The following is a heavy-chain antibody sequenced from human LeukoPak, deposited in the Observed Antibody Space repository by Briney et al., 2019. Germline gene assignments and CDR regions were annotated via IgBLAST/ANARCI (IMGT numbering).Heavy chain of an antibody. J-gene: IGHJ5*02. D-gene: IGHD6-13*01. Sequence: SETLSLTCAVYGGSFSGYCWSWIRQSPGKGLEWIGRIYTSGSTNYNPSLKSRVTISVDTSKNQFSLKLSSVTAADTAVYYCARGQQLVGDWFDPWGQGTLVTVSS. CDR1: GGSFSGYC. CDR3: ARGQQLVGDWFDP. V-gene: IGHV4-4*08. CDR2: IYTSGST.